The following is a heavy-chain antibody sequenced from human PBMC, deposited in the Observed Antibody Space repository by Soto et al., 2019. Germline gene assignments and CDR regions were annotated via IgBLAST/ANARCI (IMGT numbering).Heavy chain of an antibody. V-gene: IGHV3-23*01. J-gene: IGHJ6*02. D-gene: IGHD1-1*01. CDR2: ISGSGSSI. CDR3: VKGYWKGDV. CDR1: GFTFSTYA. Sequence: EVQLLESGGGLVQPGGSLRLSCAASGFTFSTYAMNWVRQAPGNGLEWVSAISGSGSSIHYAGSVKGRFTISRDNSKNTLYLQMNSLRDEDTAVYHCVKGYWKGDVWGQGTRVTVSS.